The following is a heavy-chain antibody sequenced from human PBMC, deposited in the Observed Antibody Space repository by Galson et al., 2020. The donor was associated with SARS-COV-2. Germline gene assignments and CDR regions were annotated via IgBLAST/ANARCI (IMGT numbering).Heavy chain of an antibody. Sequence: SGPTLVKPPQTITLTCTSSGFSLSTSGMCVSWIRQPPGKALEWLARIDWDDDKYYSTSLKTRLTISKDTSKNQVVLTMTNMDPVDTATYYCARFSAMVTVLDYWGQGTLVTVSS. CDR3: ARFSAMVTVLDY. V-gene: IGHV2-70*11. CDR2: IDWDDDK. J-gene: IGHJ4*02. CDR1: GFSLSTSGMC. D-gene: IGHD5-18*01.